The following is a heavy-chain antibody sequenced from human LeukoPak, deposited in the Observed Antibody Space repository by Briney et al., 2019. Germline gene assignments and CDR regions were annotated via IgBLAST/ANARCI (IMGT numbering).Heavy chain of an antibody. CDR1: GYTLTELS. Sequence: GASVKVSCKVSGYTLTELSMHWVRQATGQGLEWMGWMNPNSGNTGYAQKFQGRVTITRNTSVTTAYMELSSLRSEDTAVYYCARGGNTATTRGNWFDPWGQGTLVTVSS. D-gene: IGHD5-18*01. J-gene: IGHJ5*02. V-gene: IGHV1-8*03. CDR2: MNPNSGNT. CDR3: ARGGNTATTRGNWFDP.